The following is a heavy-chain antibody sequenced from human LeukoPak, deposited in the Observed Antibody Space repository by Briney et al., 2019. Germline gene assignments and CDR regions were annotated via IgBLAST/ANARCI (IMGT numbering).Heavy chain of an antibody. D-gene: IGHD3-22*01. Sequence: ASVKVSCKASGYTFTSYGISWVRQAPGQGLEWMGRIIPIFGTANYAQKFQGRVTITTDESTSTAYMELSSLRSEDTAVYYCARVPEGVVVIPNYYFDYWGQGTLVTVSS. CDR1: GYTFTSYG. V-gene: IGHV1-69*05. CDR2: IIPIFGTA. CDR3: ARVPEGVVVIPNYYFDY. J-gene: IGHJ4*02.